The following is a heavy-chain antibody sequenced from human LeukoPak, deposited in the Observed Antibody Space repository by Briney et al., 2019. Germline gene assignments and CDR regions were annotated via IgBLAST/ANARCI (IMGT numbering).Heavy chain of an antibody. J-gene: IGHJ5*02. CDR1: GFTFSSYS. Sequence: GGSLRLSCAASGFTFSSYSMNWVRQAPGKGLEWVSSISSSSSYIYYADSVKGRFTISRDNAKTSLYLQMNSLRAEDTAVYYCARGQYQLLKANWFDPWGQGTLVTVSS. CDR2: ISSSSSYI. D-gene: IGHD2-2*01. V-gene: IGHV3-21*01. CDR3: ARGQYQLLKANWFDP.